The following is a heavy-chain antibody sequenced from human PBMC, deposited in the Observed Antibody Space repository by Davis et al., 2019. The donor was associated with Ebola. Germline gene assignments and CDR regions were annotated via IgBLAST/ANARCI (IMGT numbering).Heavy chain of an antibody. CDR2: IYYSGST. CDR3: ARGVGYSYGYGGWFDP. D-gene: IGHD5-18*01. Sequence: SETLSLTCAVYGGSFSGYYWSWIRQPPGKGLEWIGYIYYSGSTNYTPSLKSRVTISVDTSKNQFSLRLSSVTAADTAVYYGARGVGYSYGYGGWFDPWGQGTLVTVSS. CDR1: GGSFSGYY. V-gene: IGHV4-59*01. J-gene: IGHJ5*02.